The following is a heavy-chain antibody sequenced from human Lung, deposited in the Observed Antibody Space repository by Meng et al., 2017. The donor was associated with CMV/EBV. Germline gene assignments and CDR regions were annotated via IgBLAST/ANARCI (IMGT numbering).Heavy chain of an antibody. CDR1: GYIFTSYF. Sequence: ASVKVSXKADGYIFTSYFIHWVRQAPGQGLEWMGKINPSSGRTTYAQKFQGRLTMTRNSSTSTIYMEVSSLRSEDTAVYYCARGRGPSGSGYIDNWGQGTLVTVSS. V-gene: IGHV1-46*01. J-gene: IGHJ4*01. CDR2: INPSSGRT. D-gene: IGHD6-25*01. CDR3: ARGRGPSGSGYIDN.